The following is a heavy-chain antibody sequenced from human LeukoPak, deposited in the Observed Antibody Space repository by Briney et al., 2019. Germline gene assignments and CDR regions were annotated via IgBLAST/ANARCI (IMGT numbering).Heavy chain of an antibody. D-gene: IGHD6-13*01. Sequence: GGSLRLPCAASGFTLSNYAMHWARQAPGKGLEWVAVITYDGNNKYYADSVKGRFTISRDNSKDTLYVQMNSLRTEDTAVYYCARGAYSSSWSFSPWGQGTLVTVFS. CDR3: ARGAYSSSWSFSP. J-gene: IGHJ5*02. CDR2: ITYDGNNK. CDR1: GFTLSNYA. V-gene: IGHV3-30-3*01.